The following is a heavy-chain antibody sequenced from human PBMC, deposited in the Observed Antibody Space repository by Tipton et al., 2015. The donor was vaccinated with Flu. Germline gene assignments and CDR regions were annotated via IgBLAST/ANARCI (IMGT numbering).Heavy chain of an antibody. CDR2: IDPRDGET. Sequence: QLVQSGPEVKMPGATVKISCKVSGDIFIDSYIHWVQQAPGGGLEWVGLIDPRDGETKYAEKFQGRVILSADTSADTAYMELTTLTSEDTAVYYCATGQDNNVRFQSTYWYFDLWGRGALVSVSS. CDR1: GDIFIDSY. D-gene: IGHD3-10*02. V-gene: IGHV1-69-2*01. J-gene: IGHJ2*01. CDR3: ATGQDNNVRFQSTYWYFDL.